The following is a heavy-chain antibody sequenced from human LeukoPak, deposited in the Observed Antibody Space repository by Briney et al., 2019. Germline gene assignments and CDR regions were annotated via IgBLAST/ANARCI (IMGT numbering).Heavy chain of an antibody. Sequence: GSLRLSCAASGFTFNDYYMSWIRRAPGKGLEWIGQIYHNGGTTYNPSLESRVTISLDTSKTQFSLRMNSVTAADTAVYYCARRPSLYQRLRFDYWGQGTLVTVSS. J-gene: IGHJ4*02. CDR1: GFTFNDYY. CDR3: ARRPSLYQRLRFDY. D-gene: IGHD5-12*01. CDR2: IYHNGGT. V-gene: IGHV4-34*01.